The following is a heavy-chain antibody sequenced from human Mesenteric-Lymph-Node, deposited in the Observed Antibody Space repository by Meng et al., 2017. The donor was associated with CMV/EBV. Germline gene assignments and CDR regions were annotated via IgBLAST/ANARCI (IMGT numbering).Heavy chain of an antibody. CDR3: ARDTSRNWYFDL. V-gene: IGHV3-7*01. J-gene: IGHJ2*01. CDR1: AFPFRSYW. D-gene: IGHD2/OR15-2a*01. Sequence: GGSLRLSCAASAFPFRSYWMSWVRQAPGKGLEWVANINPDGSEKYYVDSVKGRFTISRDDAKNSVFLQMNSLRAEDTAVYYCARDTSRNWYFDLWGRGTLVTVSS. CDR2: INPDGSEK.